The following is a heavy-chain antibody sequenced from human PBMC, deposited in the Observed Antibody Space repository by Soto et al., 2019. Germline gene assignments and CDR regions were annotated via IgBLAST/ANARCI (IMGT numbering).Heavy chain of an antibody. CDR2: INHSGST. CDR1: GGSFSGYY. D-gene: IGHD3-10*01. Sequence: SETLSLTCAVYGGSFSGYYWSWIRQPPGKGLEWIGEINHSGSTNYNPSLKSRVTISVDTSKNQFSLKLSSVTAADTAVYYCAISSPLTDYYYYYGMDVWGQGTTVTVSS. V-gene: IGHV4-34*01. J-gene: IGHJ6*02. CDR3: AISSPLTDYYYYYGMDV.